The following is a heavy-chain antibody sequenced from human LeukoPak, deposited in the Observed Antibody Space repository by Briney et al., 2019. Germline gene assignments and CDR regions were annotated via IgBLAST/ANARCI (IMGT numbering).Heavy chain of an antibody. Sequence: PGGSLRLSCAASGFTFSSYGMHWVRQAPGKGLEWVAFIRYDGSNKYHADSVKGRFTISRDNSKNTLYLQMNSLRAEDTAVYYCAKIPPSDSSGWYRRNDYWGQGTLVTVSS. J-gene: IGHJ4*02. CDR2: IRYDGSNK. D-gene: IGHD6-19*01. CDR3: AKIPPSDSSGWYRRNDY. V-gene: IGHV3-30*02. CDR1: GFTFSSYG.